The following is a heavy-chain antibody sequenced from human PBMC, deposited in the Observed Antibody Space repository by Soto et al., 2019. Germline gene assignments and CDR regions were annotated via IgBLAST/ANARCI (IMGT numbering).Heavy chain of an antibody. CDR3: ARHLEVAGNDAFEI. V-gene: IGHV4-59*08. J-gene: IGHJ3*02. CDR2: IYYSGST. CDR1: GGSISPYY. D-gene: IGHD6-19*01. Sequence: SETLSLTCTVSGGSISPYYWSWIRQPPGKGLEWIAYIYYSGSTNFNPSLKSRVTISVDTSKNHFSLKLSSVTAADTAMYYCARHLEVAGNDAFEIWGQGTMVTVSS.